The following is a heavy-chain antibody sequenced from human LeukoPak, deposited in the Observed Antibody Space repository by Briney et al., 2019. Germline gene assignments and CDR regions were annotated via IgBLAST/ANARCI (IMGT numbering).Heavy chain of an antibody. Sequence: GGPLRLSCAASGFTFSSYAMSWVRQSPGKGLEWVSAISGSGGSTYYADSVKGRFTISRDNSKNTLYLQMNSLRAEDTAVYYCAKDRDGYPYYFDYWGQGTLVTVSS. CDR3: AKDRDGYPYYFDY. CDR1: GFTFSSYA. J-gene: IGHJ4*02. D-gene: IGHD5-24*01. CDR2: ISGSGGST. V-gene: IGHV3-23*01.